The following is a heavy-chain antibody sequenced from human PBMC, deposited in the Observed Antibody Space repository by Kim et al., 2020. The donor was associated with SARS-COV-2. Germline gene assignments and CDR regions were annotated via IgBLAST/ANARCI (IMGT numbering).Heavy chain of an antibody. CDR3: ARDNDFWSGYHQYYYYYGMDV. CDR1: GYTFTSYA. Sequence: ASVKVSCKASGYTFTSYAMHWVRQAPGQRLEWMGWINAGNGNTKYSQKFQGRVTITRDTSASTAYMELSSLRSEDTAVYYCARDNDFWSGYHQYYYYYGMDVWGQGTTVTVSS. D-gene: IGHD3-3*01. CDR2: INAGNGNT. V-gene: IGHV1-3*01. J-gene: IGHJ6*02.